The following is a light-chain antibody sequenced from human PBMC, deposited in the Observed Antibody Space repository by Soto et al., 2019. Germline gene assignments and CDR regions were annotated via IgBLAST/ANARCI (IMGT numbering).Light chain of an antibody. CDR2: AAS. Sequence: DIQMTQSPSSLSASLGDRVTITCRASQDINIWLGWYQQKPGRAPKSLIFAASSLPRGVASRFSGSGSGTHVTLTISSLQPEDVGTYYCQQHSSYPRTFGGGTKVEIK. CDR3: QQHSSYPRT. V-gene: IGKV1D-16*01. CDR1: QDINIW. J-gene: IGKJ4*01.